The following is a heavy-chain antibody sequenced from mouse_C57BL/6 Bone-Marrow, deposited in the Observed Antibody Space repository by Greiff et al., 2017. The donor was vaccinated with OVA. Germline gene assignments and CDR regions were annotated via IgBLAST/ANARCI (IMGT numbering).Heavy chain of an antibody. CDR2: IDPETGGT. J-gene: IGHJ3*01. CDR3: TRSDDGYYRYWFAY. V-gene: IGHV1-15*01. Sequence: VQLQQSGAELVRPGASVTLSCKASGYTFTDYEMHWVKQTPVHGLEWIGAIDPETGGTAYNHKFKGKAILTADKSSSTAYMELRSLTSEDSAVYYCTRSDDGYYRYWFAYWGQGTLVTVSA. D-gene: IGHD2-3*01. CDR1: GYTFTDYE.